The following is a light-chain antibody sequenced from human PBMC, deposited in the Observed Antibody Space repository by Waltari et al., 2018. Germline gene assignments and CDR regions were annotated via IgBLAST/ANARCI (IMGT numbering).Light chain of an antibody. V-gene: IGLV2-14*03. J-gene: IGLJ2*01. CDR1: VIGVGASDF. Sequence: QSALTQPASVSGSPGQSITIPCSGIVIGVGASDFVSWFQLPPGKAPQVIIYDVTNRPAGVSDRFSASKSADTASLTISGLQPEDEGDYYCSSQTLDGVVLFGGGTKLTVL. CDR2: DVT. CDR3: SSQTLDGVVL.